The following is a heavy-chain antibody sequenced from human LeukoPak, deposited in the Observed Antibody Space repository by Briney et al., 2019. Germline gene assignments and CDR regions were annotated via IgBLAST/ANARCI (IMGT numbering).Heavy chain of an antibody. CDR3: VKGMTGYNPDAFDM. CDR1: GFTFSSHP. Sequence: GGSLRLSCAASGFTFSSHPMNWVRQAPGKGLEWVSYISRSATDIRYAESVRGRFTIFRDNAENSLFLQMNSLRDEDTAVYYCVKGMTGYNPDAFDMWGRGTMVTVSS. J-gene: IGHJ3*02. D-gene: IGHD5-24*01. V-gene: IGHV3-21*05. CDR2: ISRSATDI.